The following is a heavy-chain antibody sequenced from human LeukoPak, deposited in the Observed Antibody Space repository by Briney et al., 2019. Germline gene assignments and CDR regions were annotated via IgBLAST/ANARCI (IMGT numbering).Heavy chain of an antibody. CDR2: IYYSGST. Sequence: KTSQTLSLTCTVSGGSISSYYWSWIRQHRGRGRGWIGYIYYSGSTNYNPSLKSRVTISVDTSKNQFSLKLSSVTAADTAVYYCARSHSVWTSFDYWGQGTLVTVSS. CDR3: ARSHSVWTSFDY. D-gene: IGHD3/OR15-3a*01. V-gene: IGHV4-59*01. CDR1: GGSISSYY. J-gene: IGHJ4*02.